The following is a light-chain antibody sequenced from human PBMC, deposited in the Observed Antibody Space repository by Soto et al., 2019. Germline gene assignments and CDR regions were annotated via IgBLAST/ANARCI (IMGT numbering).Light chain of an antibody. CDR2: EGS. Sequence: QSALTQPASVSGSPGQSITISCTGTSSNVGSYNLVSWYQHHPGKAPKLMIYEGSERPSGVSNRFSGSKSGNTASLTISGLQADDEADYYCCSYAGSSTFVFGTGTKAPS. CDR3: CSYAGSSTFV. J-gene: IGLJ1*01. V-gene: IGLV2-23*03. CDR1: SSNVGSYNL.